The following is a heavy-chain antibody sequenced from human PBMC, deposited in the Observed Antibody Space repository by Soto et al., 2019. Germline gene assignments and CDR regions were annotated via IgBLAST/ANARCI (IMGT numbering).Heavy chain of an antibody. D-gene: IGHD2-15*01. V-gene: IGHV3-23*01. CDR3: AKRQGTGLAAKNSDF. J-gene: IGHJ4*02. CDR2: ISDGGDLI. Sequence: GGSLRLSCAASGFPFSNHAMSWVRQAPGKGLEWVSGISDGGDLIYYADSVKGRFSMSRDNSENMLYLQMTNLRAEDTAIYFCAKRQGTGLAAKNSDFWGQATLVTVSS. CDR1: GFPFSNHA.